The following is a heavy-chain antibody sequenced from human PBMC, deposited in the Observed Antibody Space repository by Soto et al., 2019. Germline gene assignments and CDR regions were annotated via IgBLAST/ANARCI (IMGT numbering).Heavy chain of an antibody. V-gene: IGHV1-8*01. CDR2: MNPNSGNT. CDR1: GYTFTSYD. Sequence: QVQLVQSGAEVKKPGASVKVSCKASGYTFTSYDINWVRQATGQGLEWMGWMNPNSGNTGYAQKFQGRVTMTRNTSISTAYMKLRSLRSEDTAVYYCARAKKVGVSNPTGMDVWGQGTTVTVSS. CDR3: ARAKKVGVSNPTGMDV. D-gene: IGHD3-3*01. J-gene: IGHJ6*02.